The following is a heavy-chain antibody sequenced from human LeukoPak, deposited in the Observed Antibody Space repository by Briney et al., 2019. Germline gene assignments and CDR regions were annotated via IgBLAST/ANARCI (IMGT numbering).Heavy chain of an antibody. J-gene: IGHJ1*01. Sequence: PGGSLRLSCAASGFTFSSYWMSWVRQAPGKGLEWVAVISYDGSNKYHADSVKGRFTISRDNSKNTLYLQMNSLRAEDTAVYYCAKGVAIAARRGPPQHWGQGTLVTVSS. CDR2: ISYDGSNK. V-gene: IGHV3-30*18. CDR1: GFTFSSYW. CDR3: AKGVAIAARRGPPQH. D-gene: IGHD6-6*01.